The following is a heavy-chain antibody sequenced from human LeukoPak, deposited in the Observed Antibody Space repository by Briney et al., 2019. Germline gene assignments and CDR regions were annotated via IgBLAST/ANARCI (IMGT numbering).Heavy chain of an antibody. D-gene: IGHD6-13*01. CDR1: GFIFSDFC. Sequence: GGSLRLSCEVSGFIFSDFCMSWIRQAPGRGLEWVSYIDNSGSAISYADSVKGRFTMSRDNAKNSLYLQMNSLRAEDTAVYYCVRDRAGSIAAGGIQGRVRGYDYWGQGTLVTVSS. CDR2: IDNSGSAI. V-gene: IGHV3-11*01. CDR3: VRDRAGSIAAGGIQGRVRGYDY. J-gene: IGHJ4*02.